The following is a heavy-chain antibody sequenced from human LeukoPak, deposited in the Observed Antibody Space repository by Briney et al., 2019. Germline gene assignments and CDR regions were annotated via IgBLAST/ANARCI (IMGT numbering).Heavy chain of an antibody. CDR2: IYTSGPT. CDR3: ARGAPSDY. V-gene: IGHV4-61*02. CDR1: GGSISSGSISSYY. J-gene: IGHJ4*02. Sequence: TLSLTCTVSGGSISSGSISSYYWSWVRQPAGTGLEWIGRIYTSGPTNYNPSLKSRVTMSVDTSKNQFSLKLNSVTAADTAVYYCARGAPSDYWGQGTLVTVSS.